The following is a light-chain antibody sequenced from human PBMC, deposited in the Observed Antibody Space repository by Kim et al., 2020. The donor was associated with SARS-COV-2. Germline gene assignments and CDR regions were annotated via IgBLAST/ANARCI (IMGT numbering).Light chain of an antibody. V-gene: IGKV3-20*01. CDR3: QQYGSSPPST. CDR1: QSVSSSY. CDR2: GAS. J-gene: IGKJ1*01. Sequence: PAERATPSCRASQSVSSSYLAWYQQKPGQAPRLLIYGASSRATGIPDRFSGSGSGTEFTLTISRLEPEDFAVYYCQQYGSSPPSTFGQGTKVEIK.